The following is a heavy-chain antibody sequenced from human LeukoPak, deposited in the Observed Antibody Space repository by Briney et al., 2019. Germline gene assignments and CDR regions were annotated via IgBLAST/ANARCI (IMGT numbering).Heavy chain of an antibody. CDR1: GFTFSSYA. J-gene: IGHJ1*01. CDR2: ISYDGSNK. D-gene: IGHD6-13*01. V-gene: IGHV3-30-3*01. CDR3: ARDIVYSSSPP. Sequence: GRSLRLSCAASGFTFSSYAMHWVRQAPGKGLEWVAVISYDGSNKYYADSVKGRFTISRDNSKNTLYLQMNSLRAEDTAVYYCARDIVYSSSPPGGQGTLVTVSS.